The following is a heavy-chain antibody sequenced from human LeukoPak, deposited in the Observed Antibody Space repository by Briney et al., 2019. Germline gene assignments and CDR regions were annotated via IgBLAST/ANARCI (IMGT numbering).Heavy chain of an antibody. CDR3: ARLGRLVTTYFDY. D-gene: IGHD3-9*01. CDR1: GGSFSGYY. V-gene: IGHV4-34*01. CDR2: INHSGST. J-gene: IGHJ4*02. Sequence: PSETLSLTCGVYGGSFSGYYWSWIRQPPGKGLEWIGEINHSGSTNYNPSLKSRVTISVDTSKNQFSLKLSSVTAADTAVYYCARLGRLVTTYFDYWGQGTLVTVSS.